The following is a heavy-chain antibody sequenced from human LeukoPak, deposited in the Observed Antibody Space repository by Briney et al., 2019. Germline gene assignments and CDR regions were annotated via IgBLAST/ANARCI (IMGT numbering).Heavy chain of an antibody. CDR2: ISGSGGRT. V-gene: IGHV3-23*01. D-gene: IGHD1-26*01. J-gene: IGHJ4*02. CDR1: GFSFSDYA. Sequence: GGSLRLSCAASGFSFSDYAMNWVRQAPGKGLEWVSAISGSGGRTFYADSVQGRFTISRDNSNNTLYLQMNSLRVEDTAVYYCVRDRGSYRPIDYWGQGTLVTVSS. CDR3: VRDRGSYRPIDY.